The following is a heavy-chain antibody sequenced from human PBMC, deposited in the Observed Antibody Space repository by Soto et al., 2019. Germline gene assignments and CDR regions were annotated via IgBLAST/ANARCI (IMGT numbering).Heavy chain of an antibody. V-gene: IGHV4-31*03. CDR3: ARSSTSANYFDY. J-gene: IGHJ4*02. CDR2: IYYSGST. D-gene: IGHD2-2*01. Sequence: SETLSLTCTVSGGSISSGGYYWSWIRQHPGKGLEWIGYIYYSGSTYYNPSLKSRVTISVDTSKNQFSLKLSSVTAADTAAYYCARSSTSANYFDYWGQGTLVTVS. CDR1: GGSISSGGYY.